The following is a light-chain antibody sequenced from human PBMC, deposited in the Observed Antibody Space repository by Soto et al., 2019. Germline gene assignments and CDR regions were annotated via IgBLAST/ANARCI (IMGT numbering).Light chain of an antibody. Sequence: EIEMTQSPGILSLSLGDRASLSCRASQSISSSFLAWYQQKPGQAPRLLIYGASSRATGIPDRFSGTGSETDFTLTISRLEPEDFAVYYCQQYSSSPSITFGQGTRLEIK. CDR3: QQYSSSPSIT. CDR1: QSISSSF. CDR2: GAS. J-gene: IGKJ5*01. V-gene: IGKV3-20*01.